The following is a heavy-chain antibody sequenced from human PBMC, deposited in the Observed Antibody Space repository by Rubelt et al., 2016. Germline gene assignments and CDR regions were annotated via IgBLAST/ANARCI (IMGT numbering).Heavy chain of an antibody. D-gene: IGHD3-22*01. J-gene: IGHJ4*02. V-gene: IGHV1-18*01. Sequence: QVQLVQSGAEVKKPGASVKVSCKASGYTFTSYGISWVRQAPGQGLEWMGWLSAYNGNTNYAQKVQGRGTMTTETSTSKAYMELRSMRSDDTAVYYCASDADYYDSSGYYPYWGQGTLVTVSS. CDR2: LSAYNGNT. CDR1: GYTFTSYG. CDR3: ASDADYYDSSGYYPY.